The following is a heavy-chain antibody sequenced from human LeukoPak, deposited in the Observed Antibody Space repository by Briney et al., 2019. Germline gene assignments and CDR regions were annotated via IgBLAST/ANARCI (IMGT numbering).Heavy chain of an antibody. Sequence: SETLSLTCAVYGGSFSGYYWSWIRQPPGKGMEWIGEINHSGSTNYNPSLKSRVTISVDTSKNQFSLKLSSVTAADTALYYCARAGGYDRYGMDVWGQGTTVTVSS. D-gene: IGHD5-12*01. CDR1: GGSFSGYY. V-gene: IGHV4-34*01. J-gene: IGHJ6*02. CDR2: INHSGST. CDR3: ARAGGYDRYGMDV.